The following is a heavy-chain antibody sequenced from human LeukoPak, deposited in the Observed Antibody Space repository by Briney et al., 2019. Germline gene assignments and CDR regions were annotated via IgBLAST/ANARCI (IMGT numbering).Heavy chain of an antibody. CDR2: IIPIFGTA. Sequence: SVKVSCKASGGTFSSYAISWVRQAPGQGLEWMGGIIPIFGTANYAQKFQGRVTITADESTSTAYMELSSLRSEDTAVYYCARGGSYCSSSTCPGGFWGQGTLVIVSS. CDR1: GGTFSSYA. J-gene: IGHJ4*02. D-gene: IGHD2-2*01. CDR3: ARGGSYCSSSTCPGGF. V-gene: IGHV1-69*13.